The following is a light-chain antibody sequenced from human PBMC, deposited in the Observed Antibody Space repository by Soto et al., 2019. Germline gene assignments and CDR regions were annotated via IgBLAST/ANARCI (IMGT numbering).Light chain of an antibody. J-gene: IGKJ5*01. CDR1: QSISAW. Sequence: DIQMTQSPSTLSTSVGDRVTITCRASQSISAWLAWYQQTPGKAPKILIYDASNLATGVPSRFSGSGSGSDFTFTINKLQPEDIETYYCQQYVNLPLTFGQGTRLEIK. CDR2: DAS. CDR3: QQYVNLPLT. V-gene: IGKV1-33*01.